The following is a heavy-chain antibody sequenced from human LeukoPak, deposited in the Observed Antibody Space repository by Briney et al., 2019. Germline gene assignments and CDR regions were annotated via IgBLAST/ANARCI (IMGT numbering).Heavy chain of an antibody. Sequence: NPSETLSLTCTVSVGSISSYYWSWIRQPAGKGLEGIGRIYTSGSTNYNPSLKSRVTMSVDTYKNQFSLTLSSVPAADTAVYYCARDLAHSSSFPLDYWGQGTLVTVSS. J-gene: IGHJ4*02. CDR2: IYTSGST. V-gene: IGHV4-4*07. D-gene: IGHD6-6*01. CDR1: VGSISSYY. CDR3: ARDLAHSSSFPLDY.